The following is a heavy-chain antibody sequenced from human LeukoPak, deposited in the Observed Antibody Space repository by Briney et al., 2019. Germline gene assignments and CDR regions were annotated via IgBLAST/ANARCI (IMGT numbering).Heavy chain of an antibody. J-gene: IGHJ4*02. D-gene: IGHD3-22*01. CDR3: ARGYYDSSEYYFDY. Sequence: PGGSLRLSCAASGFTFSSYAMSWVRQAPGKGLEWIGEINHSGSTNYNPSLKSRVTISVDTSKNQFSLKLSSVTAADTAVYYCARGYYDSSEYYFDYWGQGTLVTVSS. V-gene: IGHV4-34*01. CDR1: GFTFSSYA. CDR2: INHSGST.